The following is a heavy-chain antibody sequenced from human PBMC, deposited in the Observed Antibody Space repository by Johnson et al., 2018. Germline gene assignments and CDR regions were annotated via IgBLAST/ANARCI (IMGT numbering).Heavy chain of an antibody. CDR1: GDTFGSDS. CDR3: ARRHPQWLPPNDAIDI. CDR2: IIALSGAV. J-gene: IGHJ3*02. Sequence: QVQLVQSGAEVKKPGSSVKVSCKASGDTFGSDSISWVRQAPGQGLEWMGGIIALSGAVSHAQKFQGRVTLTADEFTTTAYLQLNSLRSEDTAVYYCARRHPQWLPPNDAIDIWGQGTMVTVSS. V-gene: IGHV1-69*12. D-gene: IGHD6-19*01.